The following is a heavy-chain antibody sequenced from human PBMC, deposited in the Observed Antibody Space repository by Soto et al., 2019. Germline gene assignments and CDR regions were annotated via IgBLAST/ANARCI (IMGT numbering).Heavy chain of an antibody. CDR1: GWTFVSEA. CDR2: IIPIFGTT. Sequence: SVKVSCKASGWTFVSEAITWVRQAPGQGLEWVGRIIPIFGTTNYAQNLQGRVNISADKSTLTSYMELHSLTSDDTALYYCARDRTDSGYYKNWLDPWGQGTQVTVSS. J-gene: IGHJ5*02. D-gene: IGHD3-22*01. V-gene: IGHV1-69*06. CDR3: ARDRTDSGYYKNWLDP.